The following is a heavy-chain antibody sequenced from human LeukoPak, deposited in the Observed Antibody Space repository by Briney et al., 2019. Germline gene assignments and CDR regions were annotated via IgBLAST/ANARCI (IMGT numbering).Heavy chain of an antibody. V-gene: IGHV4-4*02. D-gene: IGHD3-10*01. CDR1: GGSISSSNW. CDR3: ARDSGTTGEVKFDP. CDR2: IYHSGST. Sequence: SETLSLTCAVSGGSISSSNWWSWVRQPPGKGLEWIGEIYHSGSTNYNPSLKSRVTMSVDTSKNQFSLKLSSVTAADTAVYYCARDSGTTGEVKFDPWGQGTLVTVSS. J-gene: IGHJ5*02.